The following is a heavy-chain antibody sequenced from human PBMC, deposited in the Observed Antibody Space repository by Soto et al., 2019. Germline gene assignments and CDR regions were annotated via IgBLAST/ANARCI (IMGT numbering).Heavy chain of an antibody. D-gene: IGHD2-15*01. V-gene: IGHV4-34*01. CDR3: ARRGSRVAPLM. J-gene: IGHJ4*02. CDR2: INHSEST. CDR1: GGSFRGYY. Sequence: QVQLQQWGAGLLKPSETLSLTCAVYGGSFRGYYWSWICRHPGKGLEGIGEINHSESTNYNPSRKSRVTISGVKAKNQFPRKLSSVIAAGTAVYYCARRGSRVAPLMGGQGPLVMVSS.